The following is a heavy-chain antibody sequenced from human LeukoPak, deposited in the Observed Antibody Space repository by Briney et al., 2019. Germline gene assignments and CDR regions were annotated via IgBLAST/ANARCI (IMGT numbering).Heavy chain of an antibody. Sequence: HWASVKVSCKASGYTFTSYYMHWVRQAPGQGLEWMGIINPSGGSTSYAQKFQGRVTMTRDTSTSTVYMELSSLRSEDTALYYCAKRGGTLYSGYDGGSFDYWGQGPLVTVSS. CDR2: INPSGGST. J-gene: IGHJ4*02. D-gene: IGHD5-12*01. CDR1: GYTFTSYY. V-gene: IGHV1-46*01. CDR3: AKRGGTLYSGYDGGSFDY.